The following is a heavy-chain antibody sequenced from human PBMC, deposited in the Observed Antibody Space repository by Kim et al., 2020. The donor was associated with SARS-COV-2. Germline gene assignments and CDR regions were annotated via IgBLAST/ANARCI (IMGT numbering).Heavy chain of an antibody. Sequence: ASVKVSCKVSGSTLTEASMHWVRQAPNKGLEWMGGFDPDNGETLYAQKFQGRLTLTEDTSTDTAYMELSSLRSDNTAMYYCATDGGMYPGYNHDAFDIWGQGTMVTVSS. J-gene: IGHJ3*02. CDR1: GSTLTEAS. D-gene: IGHD2-2*02. CDR3: ATDGGMYPGYNHDAFDI. CDR2: FDPDNGET. V-gene: IGHV1-24*01.